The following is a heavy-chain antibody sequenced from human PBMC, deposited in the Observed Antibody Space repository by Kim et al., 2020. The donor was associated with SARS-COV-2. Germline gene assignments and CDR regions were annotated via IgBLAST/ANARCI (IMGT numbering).Heavy chain of an antibody. Sequence: SVKVSCKASGGTFSSYAISWVRQAPGQGLEWMGGIIPIFGTANYAQKFQGRVTITADESTSTAYMELSGLRSEDTAVYYCARAYYYDSSGYYLLGAFDIWGQGTMVTVSS. CDR3: ARAYYYDSSGYYLLGAFDI. CDR2: IIPIFGTA. V-gene: IGHV1-69*13. J-gene: IGHJ3*02. CDR1: GGTFSSYA. D-gene: IGHD3-22*01.